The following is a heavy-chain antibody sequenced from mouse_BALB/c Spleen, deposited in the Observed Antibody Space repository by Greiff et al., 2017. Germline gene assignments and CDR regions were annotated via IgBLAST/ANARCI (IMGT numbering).Heavy chain of an antibody. V-gene: IGHV1S126*01. CDR2: IDPSDSET. D-gene: IGHD2-4*01. J-gene: IGHJ2*01. CDR3: ARGGAFDYDGYYLDY. Sequence: QVQLKESGPQLVRPGASVKISCKASGYSFTSYWMHWVKQRPGQGLEWIGMIDPSDSETRLNQKFKDKATLTVDKSSSTAYMQLSSPTSEDSAVYYCARGGAFDYDGYYLDYWGQGTTLTVSS. CDR1: GYSFTSYW.